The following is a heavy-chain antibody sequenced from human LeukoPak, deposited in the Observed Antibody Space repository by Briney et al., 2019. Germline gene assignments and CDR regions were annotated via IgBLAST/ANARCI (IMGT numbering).Heavy chain of an antibody. CDR1: GSTFSSYS. V-gene: IGHV3-21*01. CDR3: AREQKHYYYYYYMDV. Sequence: GGSLRLSCAASGSTFSSYSMNWVRQAPGKGLEWVSSISSSSSYIYYADSVKGRFTISRDNAKNSLYLQMNSLRAEDTAVYYCAREQKHYYYYYYMDVWGKGTTVTVSS. CDR2: ISSSSSYI. J-gene: IGHJ6*03.